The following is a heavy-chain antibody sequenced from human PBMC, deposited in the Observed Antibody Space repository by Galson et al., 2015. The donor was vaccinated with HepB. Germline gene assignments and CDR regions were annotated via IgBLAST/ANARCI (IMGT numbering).Heavy chain of an antibody. CDR1: GFTFSGSA. Sequence: LRLPCAASGFTFSGSAMHWVRQASGKGLEWVGRIRSKANSYATAYAASVKGRFTISRDDSKNTAYLQMSSLKTEDTAVYYCTSLGEQYCSSTSCYPYYWGQGTPVTVSS. D-gene: IGHD2-2*01. CDR3: TSLGEQYCSSTSCYPYY. J-gene: IGHJ4*02. CDR2: IRSKANSYAT. V-gene: IGHV3-73*01.